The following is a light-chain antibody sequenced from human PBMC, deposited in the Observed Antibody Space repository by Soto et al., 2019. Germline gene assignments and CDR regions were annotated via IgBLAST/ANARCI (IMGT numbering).Light chain of an antibody. CDR1: SSNIGAGYD. CDR2: GNS. CDR3: QSYDSSLSGSEV. Sequence: VLTQPPSVSGAPGQRVTISCTGSSSNIGAGYDVHWYQQLPGTAPKLLIYGNSNRPSGVPDRFSGSKSGTSASLAITGLQAEDEADYYCQSYDSSLSGSEVFGTGTKVTVL. J-gene: IGLJ1*01. V-gene: IGLV1-40*01.